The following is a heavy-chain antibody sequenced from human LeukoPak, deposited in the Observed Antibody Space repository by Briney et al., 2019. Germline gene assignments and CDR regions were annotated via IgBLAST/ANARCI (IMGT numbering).Heavy chain of an antibody. D-gene: IGHD3-10*01. CDR1: GGSFSGYY. Sequence: SETLSLTCAVYGGSFSGYYWSWIRQPPGKGLEWIGEINHSGSTNYNPSLKSRVTISVDTSKNQFSLKLSSVTAADTAVYYCARGTTSPRGITLLRGVKYRNWFDPWGQGTLVTVSS. CDR2: INHSGST. J-gene: IGHJ5*02. CDR3: ARGTTSPRGITLLRGVKYRNWFDP. V-gene: IGHV4-34*01.